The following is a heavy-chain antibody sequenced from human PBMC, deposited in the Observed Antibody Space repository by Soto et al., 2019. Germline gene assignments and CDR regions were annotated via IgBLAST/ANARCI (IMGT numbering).Heavy chain of an antibody. Sequence: QVQLVQSGAEVKKPGASVKVSCKASGYTFTNYAMHWVRQAPGQRLEWMGWINAGNGNTKYSQKFQGRVTITRDTSASTAYMELSSQRYEDTAVYYCARGPLLWGDVWGQGTTVTVSS. CDR2: INAGNGNT. V-gene: IGHV1-3*01. D-gene: IGHD3-10*01. CDR3: ARGPLLWGDV. CDR1: GYTFTNYA. J-gene: IGHJ6*02.